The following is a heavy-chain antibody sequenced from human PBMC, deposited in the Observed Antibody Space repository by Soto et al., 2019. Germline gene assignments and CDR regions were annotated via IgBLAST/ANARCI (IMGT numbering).Heavy chain of an antibody. V-gene: IGHV4-30-4*01. J-gene: IGHJ4*02. Sequence: SETLSLTCTVSGGSISSGDYYWSWIRQPPGKGLEWIGYIYYSGSTYYNPSLKSRVTISVDTSKNQFSLKLSSVTAADTAVYYCASSIAAAGPTWENWGQGTLVTVSS. CDR3: ASSIAAAGPTWEN. CDR2: IYYSGST. D-gene: IGHD6-13*01. CDR1: GGSISSGDYY.